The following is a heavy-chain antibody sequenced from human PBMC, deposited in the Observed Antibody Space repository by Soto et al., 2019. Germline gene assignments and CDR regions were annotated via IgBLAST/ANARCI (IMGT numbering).Heavy chain of an antibody. V-gene: IGHV3-9*01. D-gene: IGHD2-8*02. CDR2: ISWNSGTI. Sequence: DVQRGESGGGLVQPGRSLRLSCGASGFTFDEYDMHWVRQAPGKGLEWVSGISWNSGTIGYADSVKGRFTISRDNAKNSLYLQMSSLRAEDTALYYCAKSTGGTANGMDVWGQGTTVTVSS. CDR3: AKSTGGTANGMDV. J-gene: IGHJ6*02. CDR1: GFTFDEYD.